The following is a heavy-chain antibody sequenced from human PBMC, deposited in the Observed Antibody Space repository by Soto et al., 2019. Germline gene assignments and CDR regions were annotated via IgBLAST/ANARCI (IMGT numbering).Heavy chain of an antibody. J-gene: IGHJ6*03. D-gene: IGHD2-15*01. CDR1: GGSCSGYD. V-gene: IGHV4-34*01. CDR2: INHSGST. Sequence: SETMSLTCAVDGGSCSGYDWSWIRQPPGKGLEWIGEINHSGSTNYNPSLKSRVTISVDTSKNQFSLKLSSVTAADTAVYYCARGGYCSGGSCYARRPPQWYYYYMDVWGKGTTVTVSS. CDR3: ARGGYCSGGSCYARRPPQWYYYYMDV.